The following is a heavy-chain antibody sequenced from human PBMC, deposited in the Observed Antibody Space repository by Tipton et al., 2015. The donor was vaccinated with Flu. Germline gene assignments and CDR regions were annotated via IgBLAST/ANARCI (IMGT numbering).Heavy chain of an antibody. CDR2: ISYDGNNK. D-gene: IGHD1-7*01. V-gene: IGHV3-30*03. CDR1: GFTFSTYA. J-gene: IGHJ6*02. Sequence: SLRLSCAGSGFTFSTYAMHWGRQAPGKGLEWVAMISYDGNNKYYADSVKGRFSISRDNPKNTLFLQMNNLGAEDTAVYYCVRDGELELGYGLDVWGQGTTVTVSS. CDR3: VRDGELELGYGLDV.